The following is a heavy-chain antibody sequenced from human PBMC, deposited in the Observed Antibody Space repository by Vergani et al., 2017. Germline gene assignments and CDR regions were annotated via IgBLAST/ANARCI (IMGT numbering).Heavy chain of an antibody. V-gene: IGHV3-30-3*01. D-gene: IGHD6-19*01. CDR3: ARAVAVAGTVYFDY. CDR1: GFTFSSYA. CDR2: ISYDGSNK. J-gene: IGHJ4*02. Sequence: QVQLVESVGGVVQPGRSLRLSCAASGFTFSSYAIHWVRQAPGKGLEWVAVISYDGSNKYYADSVKGRFTISRDNSKNTLYLQMNSLRAEDTAVYYCARAVAVAGTVYFDYWGQGTLVTVSS.